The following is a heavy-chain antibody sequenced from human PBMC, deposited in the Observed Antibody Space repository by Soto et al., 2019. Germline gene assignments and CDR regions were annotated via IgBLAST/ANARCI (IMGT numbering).Heavy chain of an antibody. CDR3: ARGRPRNDRAVRSGKDYFDY. D-gene: IGHD1-1*01. J-gene: IGHJ4*02. V-gene: IGHV3-33*01. Sequence: GGSLRLSCAASGFTFSSYGMHWVRQAPGKGLEWVAVIWYDGSNKYYADSVKGRFTISRDNSKNTLYLQMNSLRAEDTAVYYCARGRPRNDRAVRSGKDYFDYWGQGTLVTVSS. CDR2: IWYDGSNK. CDR1: GFTFSSYG.